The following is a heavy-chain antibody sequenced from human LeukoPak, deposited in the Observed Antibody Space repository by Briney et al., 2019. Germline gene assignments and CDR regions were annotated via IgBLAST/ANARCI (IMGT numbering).Heavy chain of an antibody. J-gene: IGHJ4*02. D-gene: IGHD3-16*01. CDR2: INHSGST. V-gene: IGHV4-34*01. Sequence: SETLSLTCAVYGVSFSGYYWSWIRQPPGKGLEWIGEINHSGSTNYNPSLKSRVTISVDTSKNQFSLKLSSVTAADTAVYYCARRSVGAWQFDYWGQGTLVTVSS. CDR3: ARRSVGAWQFDY. CDR1: GVSFSGYY.